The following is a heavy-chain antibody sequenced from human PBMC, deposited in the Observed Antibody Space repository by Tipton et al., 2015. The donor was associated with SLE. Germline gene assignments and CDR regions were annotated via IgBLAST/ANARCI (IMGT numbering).Heavy chain of an antibody. CDR2: ISGGSINI. D-gene: IGHD6-6*01. Sequence: SLRLSCAASGFTFSSYPMNWVRQAPGKGLEWVSHISGGSINIYYADSVRGRFTISRDNAKNSLYLQMNSLRAEDTTVYYCARGGRGSSSGRIDYWGQGTLVTVSS. CDR1: GFTFSSYP. V-gene: IGHV3-48*01. CDR3: ARGGRGSSSGRIDY. J-gene: IGHJ4*02.